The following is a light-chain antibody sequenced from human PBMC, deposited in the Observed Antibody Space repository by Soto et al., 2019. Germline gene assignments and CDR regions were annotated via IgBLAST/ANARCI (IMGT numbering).Light chain of an antibody. J-gene: IGKJ1*01. CDR2: RES. CDR3: HQYNNWPRT. Sequence: EIVMTQSPATLSVSPGERATLSCRASQSVSSNLAWYQQKPGQAPRLLIYRESTRATGIPARFSGSGSGTEFTLTISSLQSEDFAVYYCHQYNNWPRTFGQGTKVEIK. CDR1: QSVSSN. V-gene: IGKV3-15*01.